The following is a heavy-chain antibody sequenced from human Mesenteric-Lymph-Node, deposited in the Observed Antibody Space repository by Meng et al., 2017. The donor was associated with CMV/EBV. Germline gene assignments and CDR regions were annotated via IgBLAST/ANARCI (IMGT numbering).Heavy chain of an antibody. CDR3: ARIVVVVPAAIKHYYYGMDV. Sequence: GSLRLSCAVYGGSFSGYYWSWIRQPPGKGLEWIGEINHSGSTNYNPSLKSRVTISVDTSKNQFSLKLSSVTAADTAVYYCARIVVVVPAAIKHYYYGMDVWGQGATVTVSS. J-gene: IGHJ6*02. CDR1: GGSFSGYY. D-gene: IGHD2-2*02. V-gene: IGHV4-34*01. CDR2: INHSGST.